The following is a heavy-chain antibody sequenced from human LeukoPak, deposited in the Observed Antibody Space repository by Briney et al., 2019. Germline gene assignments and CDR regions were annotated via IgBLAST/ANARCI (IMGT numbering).Heavy chain of an antibody. Sequence: GESLKISCKGSGYSFTSYWVGWVRQMPGKGLEWMGIIYPGDSDTRYSPSFQGQVTISADKSISTAYLQWSSLKASDTAMYYCARSAIAVAGPLDYWGQGTLVTVSS. V-gene: IGHV5-51*01. D-gene: IGHD6-19*01. CDR3: ARSAIAVAGPLDY. CDR1: GYSFTSYW. J-gene: IGHJ4*02. CDR2: IYPGDSDT.